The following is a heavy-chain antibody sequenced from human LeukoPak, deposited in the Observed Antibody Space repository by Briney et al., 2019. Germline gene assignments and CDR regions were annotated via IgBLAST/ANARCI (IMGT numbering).Heavy chain of an antibody. CDR3: ARVYCSGGTCYSFAY. J-gene: IGHJ4*02. Sequence: GGSLRLSCAASEFTFSNYWMHWVRQAPGKWLVWVSHINSDGSTTNYADSVKGRFTIPRDNAKNTLYLQMNSLRAEDTAVYYCARVYCSGGTCYSFAYWGQGTLVTVSS. V-gene: IGHV3-74*01. D-gene: IGHD2-15*01. CDR1: EFTFSNYW. CDR2: INSDGSTT.